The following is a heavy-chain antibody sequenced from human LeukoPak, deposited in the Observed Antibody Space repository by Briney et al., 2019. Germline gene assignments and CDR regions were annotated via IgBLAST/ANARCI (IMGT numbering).Heavy chain of an antibody. D-gene: IGHD2-2*01. V-gene: IGHV3-48*03. CDR2: ISSSGSTI. Sequence: GGSLRLSCAASGFTFSSYEMNWVRQAPGKGLEWVSYISSSGSTIYYADSVKGRFTISRDNAKNSLYLQMNSPRAEDTAVYYCARGYCSSTSCRSPNWFDPWGQGTLVTVSS. CDR1: GFTFSSYE. CDR3: ARGYCSSTSCRSPNWFDP. J-gene: IGHJ5*02.